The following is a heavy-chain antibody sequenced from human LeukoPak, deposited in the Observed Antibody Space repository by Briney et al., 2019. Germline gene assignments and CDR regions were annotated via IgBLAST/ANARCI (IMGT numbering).Heavy chain of an antibody. D-gene: IGHD3-9*01. Sequence: GGSLRLSCAASGFTFSSYGMHWVRQAPGKGLEWVAVISYDGSNKYYADSVKGRFTISRDNSKNTLYLQMNSLRAEDTAVYYCAKDTSDILTGYLYYWGQGTLVTVSS. CDR1: GFTFSSYG. J-gene: IGHJ4*02. V-gene: IGHV3-30*18. CDR2: ISYDGSNK. CDR3: AKDTSDILTGYLYY.